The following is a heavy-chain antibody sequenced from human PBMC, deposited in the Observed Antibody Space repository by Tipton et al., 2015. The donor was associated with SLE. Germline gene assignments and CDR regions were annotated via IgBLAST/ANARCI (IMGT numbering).Heavy chain of an antibody. CDR3: ARGPMSSYYDFWSCPEVYYYYMDV. Sequence: QSGPEVKKPGASVKVSCKASGYIFTSYGISWVRQAPGQGLEWMGWISAYNGNTNYAQKLQGRVTMTRNTSVSTAYMELSSLGSEDTAVYYCARGPMSSYYDFWSCPEVYYYYMDVWGKGTTVTVSS. D-gene: IGHD3-3*01. CDR1: GYIFTSYG. J-gene: IGHJ6*03. V-gene: IGHV1-18*01. CDR2: ISAYNGNT.